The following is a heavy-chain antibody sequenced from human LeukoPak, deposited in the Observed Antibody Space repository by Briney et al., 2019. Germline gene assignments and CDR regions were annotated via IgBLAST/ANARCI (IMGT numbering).Heavy chain of an antibody. D-gene: IGHD6-13*01. Sequence: PGGSLRLSCAASRFTFNTYNMNWVRQAPGKGLEWVSYISSSSSTIYYADSVKGRFTISRDNAKNSLYLQMNSLRAEDTAVYYCARKIAAEAGRDAFDIWGQGTMVTVSS. CDR2: ISSSSSTI. J-gene: IGHJ3*02. V-gene: IGHV3-48*01. CDR3: ARKIAAEAGRDAFDI. CDR1: RFTFNTYN.